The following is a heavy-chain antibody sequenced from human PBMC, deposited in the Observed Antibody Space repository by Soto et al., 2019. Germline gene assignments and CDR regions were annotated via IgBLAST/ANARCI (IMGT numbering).Heavy chain of an antibody. D-gene: IGHD3-10*01. CDR1: GGTFSSYA. CDR2: IIPIFGTA. J-gene: IGHJ6*02. Sequence: GTSVKFSCKASGGTFSSYAISWVRQAPGQGLEWMGGIIPIFGTANYAQKFQGRVTITADESTSTAYMELSSLRSEDTAVYYCARDYYGSGSYLADYYYGMDVWGQGTTVTVSS. V-gene: IGHV1-69*13. CDR3: ARDYYGSGSYLADYYYGMDV.